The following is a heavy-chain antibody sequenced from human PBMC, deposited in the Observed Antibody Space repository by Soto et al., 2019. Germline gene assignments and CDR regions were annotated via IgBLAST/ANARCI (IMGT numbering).Heavy chain of an antibody. Sequence: GGSLRLSCAASGFTFSNYAMSWVRQAPGKGLEWVSSIDHNGGPTYYADSVRGRFTISRDNSHNTLYLQMNSLRAEDTAVYYCAKDHEYQVLRGFFQHWGQGTLVTVSS. V-gene: IGHV3-23*01. J-gene: IGHJ1*01. CDR1: GFTFSNYA. CDR2: IDHNGGPT. CDR3: AKDHEYQVLRGFFQH. D-gene: IGHD2-2*01.